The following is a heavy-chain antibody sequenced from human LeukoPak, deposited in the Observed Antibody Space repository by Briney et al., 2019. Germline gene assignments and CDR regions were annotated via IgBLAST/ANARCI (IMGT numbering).Heavy chain of an antibody. CDR3: AKDLRAIFGVEGLDY. V-gene: IGHV3-33*06. CDR1: GFTFSSYG. J-gene: IGHJ4*02. CDR2: IWYDGSNK. D-gene: IGHD3-3*01. Sequence: GRSLRLSCAASGFTFSSYGMHWVRQAPGKGLEWVVVIWYDGSNKYYADSVKGRFTISRDNSKNTLYLQMNSLRAEDTAVYYCAKDLRAIFGVEGLDYWGQGTLVTVSS.